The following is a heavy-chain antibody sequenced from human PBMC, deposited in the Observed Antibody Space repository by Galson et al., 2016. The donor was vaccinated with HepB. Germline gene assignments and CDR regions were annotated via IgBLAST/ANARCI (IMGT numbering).Heavy chain of an antibody. CDR1: GFTFSKYG. D-gene: IGHD2/OR15-2a*01. J-gene: IGHJ4*02. V-gene: IGHV3-30*18. Sequence: SLRLSCAASGFTFSKYGMRWVRQAPGKGLEWVAADSMDGRRKFYADSVKGRFTISRDNSNNMLFLQMSSLRPDDTAVYYCAKRHEYCPPVGCSVDYWGQGTLVFVSS. CDR2: DSMDGRRK. CDR3: AKRHEYCPPVGCSVDY.